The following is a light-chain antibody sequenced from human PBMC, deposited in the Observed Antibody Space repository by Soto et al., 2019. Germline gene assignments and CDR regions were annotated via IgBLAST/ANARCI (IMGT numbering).Light chain of an antibody. Sequence: EIVMTQSPATLSVSPGERATLSCRASQSVSSSLAWYQQKPGQAPRLLIYGADTRATGIPARFSGSGSGTEFTLTISSLQSEDFAVYYCQQYDNWPPKWTFGQGTKVDIK. CDR3: QQYDNWPPKWT. CDR2: GAD. CDR1: QSVSSS. J-gene: IGKJ1*01. V-gene: IGKV3-15*01.